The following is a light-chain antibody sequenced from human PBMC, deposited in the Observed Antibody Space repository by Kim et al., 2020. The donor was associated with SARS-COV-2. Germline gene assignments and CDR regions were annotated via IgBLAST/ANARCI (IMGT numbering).Light chain of an antibody. J-gene: IGLJ2*01. Sequence: ALGKTVRRNCQGASLRSYYASWYQQKPGQAPVLVIYGKNNRPSGIPDRFSGSSSGNTASLTITGAQAEDEADYYCNSRDSSGNHVVFGGGTQLTVL. CDR2: GKN. CDR3: NSRDSSGNHVV. CDR1: SLRSYY. V-gene: IGLV3-19*01.